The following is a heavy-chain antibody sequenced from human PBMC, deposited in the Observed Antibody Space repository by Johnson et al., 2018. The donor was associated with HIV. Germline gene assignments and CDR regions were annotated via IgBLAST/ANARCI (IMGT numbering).Heavy chain of an antibody. D-gene: IGHD3-3*01. J-gene: IGHJ3*02. V-gene: IGHV3-33*01. Sequence: QMLLVESGGGVVQPGRSLRLSCTASGFTFSSYGLHWVRQAPCKGLEWVAVIWFDGSNKYYADSVKGRFTISRDNSKNTLYLQMNSLRAEDTAVYYCARNTKNFWSEGALDIWGQGTVVTVSS. CDR3: ARNTKNFWSEGALDI. CDR1: GFTFSSYG. CDR2: IWFDGSNK.